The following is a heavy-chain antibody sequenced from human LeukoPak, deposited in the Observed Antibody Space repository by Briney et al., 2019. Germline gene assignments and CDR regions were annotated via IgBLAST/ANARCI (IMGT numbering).Heavy chain of an antibody. CDR1: GFTVSSNY. CDR3: ARGQKDSSGYYYYFDY. Sequence: PGGSLRLSCAASGFTVSSNYMSGVRQAPGKGLEWVPVIYSGGSTYYADSVKGRFTISRDNSKNTLYLQMNSLRAEDTAVYYCARGQKDSSGYYYYFDYWGQGTLVTVSS. CDR2: IYSGGST. J-gene: IGHJ4*02. V-gene: IGHV3-53*01. D-gene: IGHD3-22*01.